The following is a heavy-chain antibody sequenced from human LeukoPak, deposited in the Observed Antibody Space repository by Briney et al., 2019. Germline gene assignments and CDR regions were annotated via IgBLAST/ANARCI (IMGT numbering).Heavy chain of an antibody. Sequence: PSETLSLTCDVSGDSISIINWWSWVRQPPGQGLEWIGEVYHSGSTNYNPSLMSRVTISVDKSKNQFSLKLSSVTAADTAVYYCARQRWLVHNWFDPWGQGTLVTVSS. D-gene: IGHD6-19*01. CDR2: VYHSGST. CDR1: GDSISIINW. J-gene: IGHJ5*02. CDR3: ARQRWLVHNWFDP. V-gene: IGHV4-4*02.